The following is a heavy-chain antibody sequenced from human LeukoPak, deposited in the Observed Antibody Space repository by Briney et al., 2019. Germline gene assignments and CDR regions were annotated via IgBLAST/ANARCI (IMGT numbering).Heavy chain of an antibody. J-gene: IGHJ5*02. Sequence: ASVSVSFTAADCTFTDNAVTGVRQAPGQGGEGVGWISVYTGTTNSPQKFQGRVTMTTDRSTSTAYMELRSLRSDDTAVYYCARDLLRGWFDPWGQGTLVTVSS. CDR2: ISVYTGTT. CDR3: ARDLLRGWFDP. V-gene: IGHV1-18*04. CDR1: DCTFTDNA.